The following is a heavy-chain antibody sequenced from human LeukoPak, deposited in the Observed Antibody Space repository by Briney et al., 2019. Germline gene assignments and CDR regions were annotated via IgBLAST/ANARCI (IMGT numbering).Heavy chain of an antibody. J-gene: IGHJ3*02. CDR3: ASRGEYYDYVWGSYNAFDI. V-gene: IGHV1-18*01. D-gene: IGHD3-16*01. Sequence: ASVKVSCKASGYTFTSYGISWVRQAPGQGLEWMGWISAYNGKTNYAHKLQGRVTMTTDTSTRTAYMELRSLRSDDTGVYYCASRGEYYDYVWGSYNAFDIWGQGTMVTVSS. CDR2: ISAYNGKT. CDR1: GYTFTSYG.